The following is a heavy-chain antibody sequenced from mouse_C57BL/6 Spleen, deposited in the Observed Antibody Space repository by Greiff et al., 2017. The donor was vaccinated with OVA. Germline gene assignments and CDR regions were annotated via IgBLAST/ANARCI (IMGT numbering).Heavy chain of an antibody. D-gene: IGHD3-2*02. J-gene: IGHJ3*01. CDR3: ARRTAQSWFAY. CDR2: IDPSDSYT. CDR1: GYTFTSYW. Sequence: QVQLQQPGAELVMPGASVKLSCKASGYTFTSYWMHWVKQRPGQGLEWIGEIDPSDSYTNSNQKFKGKSTLTVDKSYSTAYMQLSGLASEDSAVYYCARRTAQSWFAYWGKGTLVTVSA. V-gene: IGHV1-69*01.